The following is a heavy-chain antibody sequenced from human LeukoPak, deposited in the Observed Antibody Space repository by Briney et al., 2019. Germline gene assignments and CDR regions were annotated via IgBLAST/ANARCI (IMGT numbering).Heavy chain of an antibody. CDR3: AREYCSSTSCYLSSLVYYYYGMDV. CDR2: ISYDGSNK. V-gene: IGHV3-30*19. D-gene: IGHD2-2*01. J-gene: IGHJ6*02. Sequence: GGSLRLSCAASGFTFSSYGMHWVRQAPGKGLEWVAVISYDGSNKYYADSVKGRFTISRDNSKNTLYLQMNSLRAEDTAVYYCAREYCSSTSCYLSSLVYYYYGMDVWGQGTTVTVSS. CDR1: GFTFSSYG.